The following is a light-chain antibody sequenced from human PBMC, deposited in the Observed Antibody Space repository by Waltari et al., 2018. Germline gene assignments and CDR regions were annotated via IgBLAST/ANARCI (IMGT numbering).Light chain of an antibody. Sequence: QSALTQPASVSGSPGQSITIFCTGTSSDVGGYNYFSWYQQHPGKAPKLIIFDVTNRASGVSNRFSGSKSGNTAFLTISGLQTEDEADYYCSSYTSSSTQVFGGGTRLTVL. CDR2: DVT. J-gene: IGLJ2*01. CDR1: SSDVGGYNY. V-gene: IGLV2-14*03. CDR3: SSYTSSSTQV.